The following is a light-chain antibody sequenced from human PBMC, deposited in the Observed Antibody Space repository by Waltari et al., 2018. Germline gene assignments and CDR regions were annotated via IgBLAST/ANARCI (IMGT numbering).Light chain of an antibody. CDR2: DAS. CDR1: QSVGRT. J-gene: IGKJ1*01. Sequence: EIVLTQSPASLSLSPGARATLSCRASQSVGRTLAWYQQSPGQAPRLLIYDASSRATGIPDRFSGRGSGTDFSLTISRLEPEDFAVYYCQKYGTRPATFGQGTKVEVK. CDR3: QKYGTRPAT. V-gene: IGKV3-20*01.